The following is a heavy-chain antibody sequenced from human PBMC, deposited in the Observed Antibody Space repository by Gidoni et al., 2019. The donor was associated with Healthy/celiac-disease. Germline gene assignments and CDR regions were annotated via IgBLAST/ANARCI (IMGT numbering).Heavy chain of an antibody. CDR2: ISYDGSNK. V-gene: IGHV3-30*04. J-gene: IGHJ5*02. D-gene: IGHD2-2*01. CDR1: GLPFSSYA. CDR3: ARDGDIVVVPAAIKWWFDP. Sequence: QVQLVESGGGVVQPGRSLRLSCAASGLPFSSYAMHWVRQAPGKGLEWVAVISYDGSNKYYADSVKGRFTISRDNSKNTLYLQMNSLRAEDTAVYYCARDGDIVVVPAAIKWWFDPWGQGTLVTVSS.